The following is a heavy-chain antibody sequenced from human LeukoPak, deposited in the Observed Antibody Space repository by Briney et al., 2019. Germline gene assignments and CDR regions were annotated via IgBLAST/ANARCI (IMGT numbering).Heavy chain of an antibody. Sequence: GGSLRLSCAASGFTVSSNYMSWVRQAPGKGLEWVSVIYSGGSTYYADSVKGRFTISRDNSKNTLYLQMNSLRAEDTAVYYCARGPPGRGYSYGYGAFDIWGQGTMVTVSS. V-gene: IGHV3-66*01. CDR2: IYSGGST. J-gene: IGHJ3*02. D-gene: IGHD5-18*01. CDR3: ARGPPGRGYSYGYGAFDI. CDR1: GFTVSSNY.